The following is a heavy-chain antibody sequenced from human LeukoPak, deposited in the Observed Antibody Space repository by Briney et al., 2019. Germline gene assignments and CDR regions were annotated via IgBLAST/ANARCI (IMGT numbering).Heavy chain of an antibody. CDR1: GFTFSSYS. CDR3: AKNWNYANYYYGIDV. CDR2: ISSSSSYI. Sequence: GGSLRLSCAASGFTFSSYSMNWVRQAPGKGLEWVSSISSSSSYIYYADSVKGRFTISRDNAKNSLYLQMNSLRAEDTAVYYCAKNWNYANYYYGIDVWGQGTTVTVSS. V-gene: IGHV3-21*01. D-gene: IGHD1-7*01. J-gene: IGHJ6*02.